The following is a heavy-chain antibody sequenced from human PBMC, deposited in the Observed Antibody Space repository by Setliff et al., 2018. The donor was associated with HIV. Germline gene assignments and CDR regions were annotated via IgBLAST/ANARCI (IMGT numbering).Heavy chain of an antibody. CDR3: AREYPRVAGPTPYYFDY. J-gene: IGHJ4*02. V-gene: IGHV1-18*01. Sequence: ASVKVSCKASGYTFTSYGISWVRQAPGQGLEWMGWISEYNGDTKYAQKFQGRVTMTRDTSTSTVYMELSSLTSEDTAVYFCAREYPRVAGPTPYYFDYWGQGTLVTVSS. CDR2: ISEYNGDT. D-gene: IGHD2-15*01. CDR1: GYTFTSYG.